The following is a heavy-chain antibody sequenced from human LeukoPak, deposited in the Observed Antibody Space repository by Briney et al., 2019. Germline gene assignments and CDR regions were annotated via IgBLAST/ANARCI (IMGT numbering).Heavy chain of an antibody. CDR1: GFTFSSYA. V-gene: IGHV3-23*01. J-gene: IGHJ3*02. Sequence: GGSLRLSCAASGFTFSSYAMSSVLQPPGKGLWWVSAISGGGGSTYYPASVKGLFTISRDNSKNTLYLQMNSLRAEDTAVYYCAKGFTSGWYEEMTNEVFDIWGQGTMVTVSS. CDR3: AKGFTSGWYEEMTNEVFDI. D-gene: IGHD6-19*01. CDR2: ISGGGGST.